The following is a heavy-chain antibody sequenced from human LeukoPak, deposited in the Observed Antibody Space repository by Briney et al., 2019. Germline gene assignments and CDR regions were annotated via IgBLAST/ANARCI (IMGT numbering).Heavy chain of an antibody. CDR2: ISTSSSFI. Sequence: GGSLRLSCAASGFTLSSYSMKWVRQAPGKGLEWVSSISTSSSFIYYADSVKGRFTIFRDNAKNSLYLQMNSLRAEDTAVYYCARDHLSAYAFDVWGQGTMVTVSS. CDR3: ARDHLSAYAFDV. CDR1: GFTLSSYS. V-gene: IGHV3-21*01. J-gene: IGHJ3*01.